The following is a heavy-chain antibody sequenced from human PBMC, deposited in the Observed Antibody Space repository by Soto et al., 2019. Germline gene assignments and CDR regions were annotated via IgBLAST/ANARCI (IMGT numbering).Heavy chain of an antibody. D-gene: IGHD3-9*01. V-gene: IGHV1-18*01. CDR3: ARESPYDILTGYYSDWGHWFDP. CDR2: ISAYNGNT. J-gene: IGHJ5*02. CDR1: GYTFTSYG. Sequence: ASVKVSCKASGYTFTSYGISWVRQAPGQGLEWMGWISAYNGNTNYAQKLQGRVTMTTDTPTSTAYMELRSLRSDDTAVYYCARESPYDILTGYYSDWGHWFDPWGQGTLVTVSS.